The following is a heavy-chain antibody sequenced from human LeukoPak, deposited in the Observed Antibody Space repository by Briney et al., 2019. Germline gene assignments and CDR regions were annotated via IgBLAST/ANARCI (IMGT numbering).Heavy chain of an antibody. CDR1: GFTFSSFA. CDR2: ISINGGST. J-gene: IGHJ4*02. D-gene: IGHD2/OR15-2a*01. CDR3: AASYEKGPFDY. V-gene: IGHV3-23*01. Sequence: PGGSLRLSCAASGFTFSSFAMSWVRQDPGKGLEWVSTISINGGSTYYADSVKGRFTISRDNSKNTLYLQMNSLRAEDTAVYYCAASYEKGPFDYWGQGTLVTVS.